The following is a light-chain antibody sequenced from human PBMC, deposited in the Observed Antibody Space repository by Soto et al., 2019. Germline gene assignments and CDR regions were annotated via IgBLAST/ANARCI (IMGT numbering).Light chain of an antibody. V-gene: IGLV1-44*01. CDR3: ATWDNGLTGVV. CDR2: TNN. Sequence: QSVLTQPPSTSGTPGQRVTISCSGSSSNIGSNTVHWYQQIPGTAPKLLIYTNNQRSSGVSDRFSGSKSGTSASLVISGLQSEDEADYYCATWDNGLTGVVFGGGTKVTVL. J-gene: IGLJ2*01. CDR1: SSNIGSNT.